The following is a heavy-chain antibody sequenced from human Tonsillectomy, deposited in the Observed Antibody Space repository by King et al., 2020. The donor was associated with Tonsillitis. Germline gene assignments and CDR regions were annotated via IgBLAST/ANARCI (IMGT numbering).Heavy chain of an antibody. Sequence: VQLVESGAEVKKPGASVKVSCKASGYTFTGYDMHWVRQAPGQGLEWMGWINPNSGTTNYAQKFQGRVTMTRDTSISTAYMELSRLRADDTAVYYCVRQGYCSSTSCYKWFDPWGQGTLVTVSS. CDR1: GYTFTGYD. CDR3: VRQGYCSSTSCYKWFDP. J-gene: IGHJ5*02. V-gene: IGHV1-2*02. CDR2: INPNSGTT. D-gene: IGHD2-2*02.